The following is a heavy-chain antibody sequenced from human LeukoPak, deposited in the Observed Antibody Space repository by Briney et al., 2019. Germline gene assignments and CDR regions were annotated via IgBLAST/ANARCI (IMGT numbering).Heavy chain of an antibody. V-gene: IGHV3-30*04. D-gene: IGHD3-9*01. Sequence: PGGSLRLSCTASGFTFGDYAMSWVRQAPGKGLEWVAVISYDGSNKYYADSVKGRFTISRDNSKNTLYLQMNSLRAEDTAVYYCARGRGVLRYFDWLSGAFDIWGQGTMVTVSS. CDR3: ARGRGVLRYFDWLSGAFDI. CDR2: ISYDGSNK. CDR1: GFTFGDYA. J-gene: IGHJ3*02.